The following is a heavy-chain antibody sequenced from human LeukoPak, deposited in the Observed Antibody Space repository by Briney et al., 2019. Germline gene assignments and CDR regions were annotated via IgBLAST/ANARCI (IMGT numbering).Heavy chain of an antibody. CDR2: ISGSGGST. CDR3: AKPTHRTYYYYYGMDV. Sequence: PGGSLRLSCAASGFTFSSYAMSWVRQAPGKGLEWVSAISGSGGSTYYADSVKGRFTISRDNSKNTLYLQMNSLRAEDTAVYYCAKPTHRTYYYYYGMDVWGQGTTVTVSS. V-gene: IGHV3-23*01. J-gene: IGHJ6*02. CDR1: GFTFSSYA.